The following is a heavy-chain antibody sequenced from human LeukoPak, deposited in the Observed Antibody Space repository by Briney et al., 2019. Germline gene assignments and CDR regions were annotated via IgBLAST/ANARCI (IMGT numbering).Heavy chain of an antibody. D-gene: IGHD3-16*01. Sequence: PGGSLRLSCAASGFTFSSYAMHWVRQAPGKGLEWVAVISYDGSNKYYADSVKGRFTISRDNSKNTLYLQMNSLRPEDTAVYYCARGGEFYYYMDVWGKGTTVTVSS. V-gene: IGHV3-30-3*01. J-gene: IGHJ6*03. CDR1: GFTFSSYA. CDR3: ARGGEFYYYMDV. CDR2: ISYDGSNK.